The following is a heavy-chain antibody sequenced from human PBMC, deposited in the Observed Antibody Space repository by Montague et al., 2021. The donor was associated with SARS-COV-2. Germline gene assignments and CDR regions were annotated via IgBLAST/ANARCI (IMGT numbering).Heavy chain of an antibody. D-gene: IGHD5-18*01. Sequence: SLRLSCAASGFTFSDYYMSWIRQAPGKGLEWVSYISSSSSYTNYADSVKGRFTISRDSAKNSLYLQMNSLRAEDTAVYYCARSVDTAMVPLYYYYYGMDVRGQGTTVTVSS. V-gene: IGHV3-11*06. CDR1: GFTFSDYY. CDR2: ISSSSSYT. J-gene: IGHJ6*02. CDR3: ARSVDTAMVPLYYYYYGMDV.